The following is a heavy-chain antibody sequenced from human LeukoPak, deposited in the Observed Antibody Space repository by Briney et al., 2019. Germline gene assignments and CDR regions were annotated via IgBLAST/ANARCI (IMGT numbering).Heavy chain of an antibody. CDR2: MNPNSGNT. CDR1: GYTFTSYD. V-gene: IGHV1-8*03. CDR3: GRGKSDSSGYPDY. Sequence: ASVKLSCKASGYTFTSYDINWVRQATGQGLEWMGWMNPNSGNTGYAQKFQGRVTITRNTSISTAYMELSSLRSEDTAVYYWGRGKSDSSGYPDYWGQGTLVTVSP. J-gene: IGHJ4*02. D-gene: IGHD3-22*01.